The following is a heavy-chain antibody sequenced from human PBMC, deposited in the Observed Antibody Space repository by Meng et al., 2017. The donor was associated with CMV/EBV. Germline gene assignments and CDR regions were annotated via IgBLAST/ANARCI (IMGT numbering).Heavy chain of an antibody. CDR2: INVYDNYR. V-gene: IGHV1-18*01. Sequence: ASVKVSCKASGYTFTSYGISWVRRAPGQGLEWMGWINVYDNYRNYAQKFQGRVTLTTDTSTTTAYLELETLRSDDTAVYYCARDMDYGMDIWGQGTTVTVSS. D-gene: IGHD2-2*03. J-gene: IGHJ6*02. CDR3: ARDMDYGMDI. CDR1: GYTFTSYG.